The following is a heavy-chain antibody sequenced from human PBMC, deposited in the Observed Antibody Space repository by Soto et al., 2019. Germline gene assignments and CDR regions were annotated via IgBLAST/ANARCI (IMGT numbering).Heavy chain of an antibody. CDR3: ARIGQIAGLGH. CDR2: INRDGSSA. D-gene: IGHD3-22*01. J-gene: IGHJ4*02. V-gene: IGHV3-74*01. CDR1: GFTFSSYW. Sequence: EVQLVESGGGLVQPGGSQRLSCAASGFTFSSYWMHWVRQAPGKGLVWVSRINRDGSSANYVDSVKGRFTVSRDNAKNTLYLQMNSLRAEDTAVYYCARIGQIAGLGHWGQGALVTVSS.